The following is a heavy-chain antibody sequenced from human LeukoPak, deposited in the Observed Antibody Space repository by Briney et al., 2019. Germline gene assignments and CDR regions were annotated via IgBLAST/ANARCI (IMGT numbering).Heavy chain of an antibody. J-gene: IGHJ4*02. V-gene: IGHV3-30*02. Sequence: GRSLRLSCAASGFTFSSCGMHWVRQAPGKGLEWVAFIRYDGSNKYYADSVKGRFTISRDNSKNTLYLQMNSLRAEDTAVYYCAKDRVAVAGSLDYWGQGTLVTVSS. CDR3: AKDRVAVAGSLDY. CDR1: GFTFSSCG. CDR2: IRYDGSNK. D-gene: IGHD6-19*01.